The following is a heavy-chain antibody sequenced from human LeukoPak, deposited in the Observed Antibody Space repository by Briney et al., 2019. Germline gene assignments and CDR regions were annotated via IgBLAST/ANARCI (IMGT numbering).Heavy chain of an antibody. D-gene: IGHD1-26*01. J-gene: IGHJ4*03. CDR3: ARDRGWELRHFDY. CDR1: GYTFTSFA. CDR2: INPGNGNT. V-gene: IGHV1-3*01. Sequence: ASVKVSCKASGYTFTSFAMHWVRQAPGQRLEWMGWINPGNGNTKYSQKFQGRVTITRNTSASTAFMELSSLRSEDTAVYYCARDRGWELRHFDYWGQGTTVTVSS.